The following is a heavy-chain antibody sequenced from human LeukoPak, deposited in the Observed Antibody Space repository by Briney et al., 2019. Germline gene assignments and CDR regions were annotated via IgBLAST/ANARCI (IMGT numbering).Heavy chain of an antibody. D-gene: IGHD6-13*01. CDR2: IKSDGSTT. J-gene: IGHJ4*02. Sequence: GGSLRLSCAASGFTLSSNYMSWVRQAPGKGLEWVSRIKSDGSTTSYADSVKGRFTISRDNAKNTLYLQMNSLRGEDTAVYYCVRHIAAAGDYWGQGTLVTVSS. CDR3: VRHIAAAGDY. V-gene: IGHV3-74*01. CDR1: GFTLSSNY.